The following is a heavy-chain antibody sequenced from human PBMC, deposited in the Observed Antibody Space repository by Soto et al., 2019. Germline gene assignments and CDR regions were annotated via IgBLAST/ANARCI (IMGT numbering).Heavy chain of an antibody. Sequence: PSETLSLTCTVSGGSISSYYWSWIRQPPGKGLEWIGYIYYSGSTNYNPSLKSRVTISVDTSKNQFSLKLSSVTAADTAVYYCARAYPYYYDSSGLNIDYWGQGTLVTVSS. CDR2: IYYSGST. CDR3: ARAYPYYYDSSGLNIDY. D-gene: IGHD3-22*01. J-gene: IGHJ4*02. CDR1: GGSISSYY. V-gene: IGHV4-59*01.